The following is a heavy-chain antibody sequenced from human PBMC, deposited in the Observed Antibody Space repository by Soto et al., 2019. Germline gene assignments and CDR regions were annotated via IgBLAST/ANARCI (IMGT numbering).Heavy chain of an antibody. CDR3: ARDKGIQLWLYYYGMDV. CDR2: IIPIFGTA. D-gene: IGHD5-18*01. J-gene: IGHJ6*02. V-gene: IGHV1-69*13. CDR1: AGTFSSYA. Sequence: GASVKVSCKTSAGTFSSYAISWVRQAPGQGLEWMGGIIPIFGTANYAQKFQGRVTITADESTSTAYMELSSLRSEDTAVYYCARDKGIQLWLYYYGMDVWGQGTTVTVS.